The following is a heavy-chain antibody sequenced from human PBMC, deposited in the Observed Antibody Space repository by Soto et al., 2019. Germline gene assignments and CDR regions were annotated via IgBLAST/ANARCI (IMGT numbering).Heavy chain of an antibody. V-gene: IGHV4-4*07. Sequence: TSETLSLTCNVSGDSVGRFYWSWIRQSAGKGLEWIGRVYSTGGTAYNPALKGRVTISLDRSHNHVSLEVNSVTAADTAVYFCARDLSGTGLDVWGRGTTVTVSS. CDR1: GDSVGRFY. J-gene: IGHJ6*02. D-gene: IGHD1-26*01. CDR3: ARDLSGTGLDV. CDR2: VYSTGGT.